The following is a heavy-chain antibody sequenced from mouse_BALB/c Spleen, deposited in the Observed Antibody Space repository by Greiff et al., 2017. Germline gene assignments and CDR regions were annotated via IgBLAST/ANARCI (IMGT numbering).Heavy chain of an antibody. J-gene: IGHJ4*01. D-gene: IGHD1-1*01. V-gene: IGHV1S16*01. Sequence: QVQLQQSGAELVKPGASVKLSCKASGYTFTSYYMYWVKQRPGQGLEWIGEINPSNGGTNFNEKFKSKATLTVDKSSSTAYMQLSSLTSENSAVYYCTIGRYYAGAMDDWGQGTSVTVSS. CDR2: INPSNGGT. CDR1: GYTFTSYY. CDR3: TIGRYYAGAMDD.